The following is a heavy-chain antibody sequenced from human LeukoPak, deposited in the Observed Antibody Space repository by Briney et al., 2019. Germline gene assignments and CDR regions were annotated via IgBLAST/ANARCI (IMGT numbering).Heavy chain of an antibody. CDR1: GFTFDDYA. J-gene: IGHJ4*02. D-gene: IGHD1-26*01. V-gene: IGHV3-9*01. CDR3: AKPSGSGVDY. CDR2: ISWNSGSI. Sequence: GGSLRLSCAASGFTFDDYAMHWVRQAPGKGLEWVSGISWNSGSIGYADSVKGRFTISRDNAKNSLYLQMNSLRAEDTALYYCAKPSGSGVDYWGRGTRVTVSS.